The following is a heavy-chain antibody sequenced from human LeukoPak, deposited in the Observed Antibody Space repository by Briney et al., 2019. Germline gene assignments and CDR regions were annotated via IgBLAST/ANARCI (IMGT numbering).Heavy chain of an antibody. D-gene: IGHD4-23*01. CDR2: FDPEDGET. J-gene: IGHJ4*02. CDR3: ARGDYGGDYFDY. CDR1: GYTLTELS. V-gene: IGHV1-24*01. Sequence: ASVKVSCKVSGYTLTELSMHWVRQAPGKGLEWMGGFDPEDGETIYAQKFQGRVTMTEDTSTDTAYMELNSLRAEDTAVYYCARGDYGGDYFDYWGQGTLVTVSS.